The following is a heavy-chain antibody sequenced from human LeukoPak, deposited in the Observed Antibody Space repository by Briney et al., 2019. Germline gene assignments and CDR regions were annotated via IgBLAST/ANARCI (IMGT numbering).Heavy chain of an antibody. J-gene: IGHJ4*02. CDR1: GFTFSSYA. V-gene: IGHV3-30-3*01. Sequence: GGSLRLSCAASGFTFSSYAMHWVRQAPGKGLEWVAVISYDGSNKYYADSVKGRFTISRDNSKNTLCLQMNSLRAEDTAVYYCARDRGGYSGYGGDWGQGTLVTVSS. CDR2: ISYDGSNK. D-gene: IGHD5-12*01. CDR3: ARDRGGYSGYGGD.